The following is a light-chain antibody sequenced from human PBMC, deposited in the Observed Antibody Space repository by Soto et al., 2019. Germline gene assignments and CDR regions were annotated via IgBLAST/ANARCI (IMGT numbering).Light chain of an antibody. CDR3: QQYNKWPPLT. Sequence: ETVMTQSPATLSVSPGERAILSCRASQSVRNNLVWYQHKPGQAPRLLIYGASTRATGVPARFSGSGSGTDFTLTISSLQSEDFAVYYCQQYNKWPPLTFGGGTKVEIK. CDR2: GAS. J-gene: IGKJ4*01. V-gene: IGKV3-15*01. CDR1: QSVRNN.